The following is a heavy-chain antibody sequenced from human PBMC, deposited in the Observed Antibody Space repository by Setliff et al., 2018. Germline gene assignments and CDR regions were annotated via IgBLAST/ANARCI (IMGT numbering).Heavy chain of an antibody. J-gene: IGHJ4*02. Sequence: PGGSLRLSCAASGFTFSNYAMTWVRQAPGKGLEWVSIIAYDGGSTSYADSVKGRFTISRDSSKNSLYLQMNSLRTEDTALYYCAKDISGSIDYWGQGTLVTVSS. CDR1: GFTFSNYA. CDR2: IAYDGGST. D-gene: IGHD5-12*01. CDR3: AKDISGSIDY. V-gene: IGHV3-43*02.